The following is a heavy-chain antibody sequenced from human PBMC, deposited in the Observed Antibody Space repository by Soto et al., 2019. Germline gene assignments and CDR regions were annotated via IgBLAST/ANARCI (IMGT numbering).Heavy chain of an antibody. CDR3: VRESRCILNCRGPATFDY. Sequence: KPGGSLRLSCAASGFTFSSYSMNWVRQAPGKGLEWVSSISSSSSYIYYADTVKGRFTISRDNAKNSLYLQMNSLRAEDTAVYYFVRESRCILNCRGPATFDYWGQGTLVTVPS. J-gene: IGHJ4*02. CDR2: ISSSSSYI. V-gene: IGHV3-21*01. D-gene: IGHD2-8*01. CDR1: GFTFSSYS.